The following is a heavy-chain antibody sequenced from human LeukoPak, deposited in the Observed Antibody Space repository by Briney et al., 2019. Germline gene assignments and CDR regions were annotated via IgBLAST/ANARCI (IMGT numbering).Heavy chain of an antibody. Sequence: GGSLRLSCAASGFTFSSYAMSWVRQAPGKGLEWVSAISGSGGSTYYADSVKGRFTISRDNSKNTLYLQMNSRRAEDTAVYYCHPIAVAGLDYWGQGTLVTVSS. CDR2: ISGSGGST. D-gene: IGHD6-19*01. J-gene: IGHJ4*02. CDR3: HPIAVAGLDY. CDR1: GFTFSSYA. V-gene: IGHV3-23*01.